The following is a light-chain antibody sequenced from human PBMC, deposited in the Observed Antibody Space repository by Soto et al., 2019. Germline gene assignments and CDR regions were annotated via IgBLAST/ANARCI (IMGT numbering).Light chain of an antibody. Sequence: EIVLTQSPGTLSLSPGERATLSCRASQSVSSNLAWYQQKPGQAPRLLIYGASARATGIPARFSGTGSGTDFTLTINRLEPEDFAVYYCQQYGSSSSWTFGQGTKVDIK. CDR1: QSVSSN. V-gene: IGKV3-20*01. CDR3: QQYGSSSSWT. J-gene: IGKJ1*01. CDR2: GAS.